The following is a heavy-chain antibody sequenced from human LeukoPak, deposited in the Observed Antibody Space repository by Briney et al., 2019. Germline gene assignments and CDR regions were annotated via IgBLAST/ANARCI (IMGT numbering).Heavy chain of an antibody. CDR1: GYSFTSYW. CDR3: AAREIRETGSDY. V-gene: IGHV5-10-1*01. D-gene: IGHD1-14*01. Sequence: GESLKISCKGSGYSFTSYWISWVRQMPGKGLEWMGRIDHSDSYTNYSPSFQGHVTISADKSISTAYLQWSSLKASDTAMYYCAAREIRETGSDYWGQGTLVTVSS. J-gene: IGHJ4*02. CDR2: IDHSDSYT.